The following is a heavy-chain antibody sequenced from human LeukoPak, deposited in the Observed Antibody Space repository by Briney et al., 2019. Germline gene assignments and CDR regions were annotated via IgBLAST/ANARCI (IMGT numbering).Heavy chain of an antibody. D-gene: IGHD6-13*01. CDR2: IYHSGST. V-gene: IGHV4-4*02. CDR1: GGSISSSNW. Sequence: SSGTLSLTCAVSGGSISSSNWWSWVRQPPGKGLEWIGEIYHSGSTNYNPSLKSRVTISVDKSKNQFSLKLSSVTAADTAVYYCARDASSWYSVGYFQHWGQGTLVTVSS. J-gene: IGHJ1*01. CDR3: ARDASSWYSVGYFQH.